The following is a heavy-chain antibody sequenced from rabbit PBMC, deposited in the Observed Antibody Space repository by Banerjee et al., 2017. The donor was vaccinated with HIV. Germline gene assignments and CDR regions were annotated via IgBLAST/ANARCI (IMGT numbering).Heavy chain of an antibody. CDR3: ARGDDGISGSNL. CDR1: GFSFSNKYV. J-gene: IGHJ4*01. CDR2: IYTGDGTT. V-gene: IGHV1S45*01. Sequence: QEQLVESGGGLVKPEGSLTLTCTASGFSFSNKYVMCWVRQAPGKGLEWIGCIYTGDGTTYYASWAKGRFTISKTSSTTVTLQMTSLTAADTASYFCARGDDGISGSNLWGPGTLVTVS. D-gene: IGHD1-1*01.